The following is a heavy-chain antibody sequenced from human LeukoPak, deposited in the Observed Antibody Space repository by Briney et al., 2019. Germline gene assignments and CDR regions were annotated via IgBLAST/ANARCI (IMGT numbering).Heavy chain of an antibody. V-gene: IGHV3-53*01. CDR2: IYSGGST. CDR3: ARQRRYCSGATCYSGHDY. D-gene: IGHD2-15*01. CDR1: GFTVSSNY. Sequence: GGSLRLSCAASGFTVSSNYLSWVRQAPGKGLEWVSIIYSGGSTYYADSVKGRFTISRDNSKNMLYLQMNSLRAEDTAVYYCARQRRYCSGATCYSGHDYWGQGTLVIVSS. J-gene: IGHJ4*02.